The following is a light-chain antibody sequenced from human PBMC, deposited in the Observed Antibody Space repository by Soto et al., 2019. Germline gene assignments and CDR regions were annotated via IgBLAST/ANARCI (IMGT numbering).Light chain of an antibody. Sequence: EIVLTQSPGTLSWSPGERATLSVMASQIVINSCLAWYQQKPCQAPRLLMYAASTRVTGIPERFNGSGSGTDFTLTLSGLEPEDFAVYHCHQYGSAPRTFGQGTKVDIK. CDR2: AAS. CDR3: HQYGSAPRT. V-gene: IGKV3-20*01. J-gene: IGKJ1*01. CDR1: QIVINSC.